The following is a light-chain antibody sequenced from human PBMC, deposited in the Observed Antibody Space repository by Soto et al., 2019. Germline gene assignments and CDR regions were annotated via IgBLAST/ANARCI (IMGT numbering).Light chain of an antibody. V-gene: IGKV1-5*01. Sequence: DIQMTQSPSTLSASVGDRVSFTCRASHSISMWLAWYQQRPGKAPSLLITDASNLESGVPPRFNGSRSETEFTLTIRNLQPDDFATYYCQQYNSFPWTFGLGTKVEIK. CDR1: HSISMW. J-gene: IGKJ1*01. CDR2: DAS. CDR3: QQYNSFPWT.